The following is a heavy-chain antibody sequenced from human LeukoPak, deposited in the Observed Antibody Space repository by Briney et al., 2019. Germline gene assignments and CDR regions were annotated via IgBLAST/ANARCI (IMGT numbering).Heavy chain of an antibody. J-gene: IGHJ4*02. D-gene: IGHD2-2*01. V-gene: IGHV1-18*01. CDR2: ISAYNGNT. Sequence: PRASVKVSCKASGYTFTSYGISWMRQAPGQGLEWMGWISAYNGNTNYAQKLQGRVTMTTDTSTSTAYMELRSLRSDDTAVYYCALGYCSSTSCSTIDYWGQGTLVTVSS. CDR1: GYTFTSYG. CDR3: ALGYCSSTSCSTIDY.